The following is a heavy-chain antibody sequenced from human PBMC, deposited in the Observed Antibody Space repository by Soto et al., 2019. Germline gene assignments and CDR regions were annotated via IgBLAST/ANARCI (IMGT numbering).Heavy chain of an antibody. Sequence: ASVKVSCKASGYTFTSYAMHLVRQAPGQRLEWMGWINAGNGNTKYSQKFQGRVTITRDTSASTAYMELSSLRSEDTAVYYCARDRYYDSSGYYLKYYFDYWGQGTLVTVSS. CDR3: ARDRYYDSSGYYLKYYFDY. CDR2: INAGNGNT. J-gene: IGHJ4*02. CDR1: GYTFTSYA. V-gene: IGHV1-3*01. D-gene: IGHD3-22*01.